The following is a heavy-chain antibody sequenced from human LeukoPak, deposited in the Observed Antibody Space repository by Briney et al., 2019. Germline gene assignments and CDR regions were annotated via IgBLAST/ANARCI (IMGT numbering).Heavy chain of an antibody. CDR3: VRAIGGYASY. D-gene: IGHD5-12*01. Sequence: PGGSLRLSCAASGFTFSSYWMSWVRQAPGKGLEWVANIKQDGSQKYYVDSVKGRFTISRDNAENSLYLQMNSLRAEDTAVYYCVRAIGGYASYWGQGTLVTVSS. J-gene: IGHJ4*02. V-gene: IGHV3-7*01. CDR2: IKQDGSQK. CDR1: GFTFSSYW.